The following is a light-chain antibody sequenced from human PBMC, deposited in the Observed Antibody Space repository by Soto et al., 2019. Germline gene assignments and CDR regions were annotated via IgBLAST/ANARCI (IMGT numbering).Light chain of an antibody. J-gene: IGLJ1*01. CDR3: SSYAGSNNFV. CDR1: SSNIGGNS. V-gene: IGLV2-8*01. CDR2: EVT. Sequence: QSVMTQPPSVSAAPGQKVTISCSGSSSNIGGNSVSWYQQLPGTAPKLVIYEVTKRPSGVPDRVSASKSGNTASLTVSGLRAEDEADYYCSSYAGSNNFVFGSGTKLTVL.